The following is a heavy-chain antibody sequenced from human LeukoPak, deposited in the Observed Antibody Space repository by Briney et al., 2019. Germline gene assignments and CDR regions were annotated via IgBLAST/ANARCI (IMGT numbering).Heavy chain of an antibody. J-gene: IGHJ3*02. CDR1: GGSISSGGYS. V-gene: IGHV4-30-2*01. CDR2: IYHSGST. Sequence: SETLSLTCAVSGGSISSGGYSWSWIRQPPGKGLEWIGYIYHSGSTYYNPSLKSRVTISVDTSKNQFSLKLSSVTAADTAVYYCASPHMVRGVIGAFDIWGQGTMVTVSS. CDR3: ASPHMVRGVIGAFDI. D-gene: IGHD3-10*01.